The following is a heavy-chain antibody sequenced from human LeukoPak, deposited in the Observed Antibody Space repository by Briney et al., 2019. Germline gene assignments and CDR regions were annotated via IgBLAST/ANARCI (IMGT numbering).Heavy chain of an antibody. Sequence: PGGSLRLSCAASGFTFSSYSMNWVRQAPGKGLEWVSSISSSSSYIYYADSVKGRFTISRDNAKNSLYLQMNSLRAEDTAVYYCAREMTTVTPDYFDYWGQGTLVTVSS. D-gene: IGHD4-11*01. CDR1: GFTFSSYS. V-gene: IGHV3-21*01. J-gene: IGHJ4*02. CDR2: ISSSSSYI. CDR3: AREMTTVTPDYFDY.